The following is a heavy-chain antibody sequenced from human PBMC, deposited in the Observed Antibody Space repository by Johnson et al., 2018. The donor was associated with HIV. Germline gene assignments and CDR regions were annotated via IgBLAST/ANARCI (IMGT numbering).Heavy chain of an antibody. D-gene: IGHD3/OR15-3a*01. CDR3: AKDKFMFLDNPVDAFDV. Sequence: VQLVESGGGVVQPGGSLRLSCAASGFTFSSYAMSWVRQAPGKGLEWVSAISGSGGSTYYADSVKGRFTVSRDSSKNTLFLQMNSLRADDTGVYYCAKDKFMFLDNPVDAFDVWGQGTMVTFSS. V-gene: IGHV3-23*04. CDR2: ISGSGGST. CDR1: GFTFSSYA. J-gene: IGHJ3*01.